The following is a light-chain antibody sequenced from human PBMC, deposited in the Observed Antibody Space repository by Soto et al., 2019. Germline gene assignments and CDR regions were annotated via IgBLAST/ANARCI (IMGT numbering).Light chain of an antibody. CDR1: QSISSSY. J-gene: IGKJ1*01. Sequence: LTQSPSTLSLSPKDITTLSSPASQSISSSYLAWYQQAPGQAPRLLIYGASSRATGIPDRFSGSGSGTDFTLTISRLEPEDFAVYYCQQYGRSPGTVGQGTKVDIK. V-gene: IGKV3-20*01. CDR2: GAS. CDR3: QQYGRSPGT.